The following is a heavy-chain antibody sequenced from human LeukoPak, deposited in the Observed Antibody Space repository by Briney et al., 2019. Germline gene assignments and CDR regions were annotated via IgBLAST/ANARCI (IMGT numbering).Heavy chain of an antibody. Sequence: ASVKVSCKASGYTFTSYDINWVRQATGQGLEWMGWMNPNSGNTGYAQKFQGRVTTTRNTSISTAYMELSSLRSEDTAVYYCARCTEWELHHYYYYGMDVWGQGTTVTVSS. CDR1: GYTFTSYD. CDR2: MNPNSGNT. D-gene: IGHD1-26*01. CDR3: ARCTEWELHHYYYYGMDV. J-gene: IGHJ6*02. V-gene: IGHV1-8*01.